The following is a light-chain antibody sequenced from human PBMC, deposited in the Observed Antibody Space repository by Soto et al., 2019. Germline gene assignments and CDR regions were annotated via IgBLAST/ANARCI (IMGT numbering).Light chain of an antibody. CDR1: QSISSW. V-gene: IGKV1-5*03. Sequence: DIQMTQSPSTLSASVGDRVTITCRASQSISSWLAWYQQKPGKAPKLLIYKASSLESGVPSRFSGSGSGTEIPSHISSLQADDFATYYWQQYNSYSPTFGQGTKVEIK. CDR2: KAS. J-gene: IGKJ1*01. CDR3: QQYNSYSPT.